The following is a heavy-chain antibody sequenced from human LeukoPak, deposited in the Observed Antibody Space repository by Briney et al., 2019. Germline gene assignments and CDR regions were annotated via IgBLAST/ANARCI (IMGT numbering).Heavy chain of an antibody. J-gene: IGHJ4*02. CDR1: GFTFSSYG. Sequence: GRSLRLSCAASGFTFSSYGMHWVRQAPGKGLEWVAVISYDGSNKYYADSVKGRFTISRDNSKYTLYLQMNSLRAEDTAVYYCAKDHPSGSSTSFDYWGQGTLVMVSS. V-gene: IGHV3-30*18. D-gene: IGHD6-6*01. CDR2: ISYDGSNK. CDR3: AKDHPSGSSTSFDY.